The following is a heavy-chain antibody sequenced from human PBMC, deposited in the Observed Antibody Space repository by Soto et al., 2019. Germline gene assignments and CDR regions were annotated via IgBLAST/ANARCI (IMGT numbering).Heavy chain of an antibody. J-gene: IGHJ4*02. V-gene: IGHV5-51*01. CDR3: ARGRRQKTLASRTDLAY. Sequence: GESLKISCKGSVDNFINYWIAWVRQMPGKGLEWMGIIYPGDSDTRYSPSFRGQVTISADKSINTAYVQWSSLKASDTAMYYCARGRRQKTLASRTDLAYWGQGTLVTVSS. CDR1: VDNFINYW. CDR2: IYPGDSDT.